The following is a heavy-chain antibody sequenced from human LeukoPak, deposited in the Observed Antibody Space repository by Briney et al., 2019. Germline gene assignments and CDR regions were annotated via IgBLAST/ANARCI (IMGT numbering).Heavy chain of an antibody. D-gene: IGHD7-27*01. CDR2: INSDGSNI. Sequence: GGSLRPSCAASGFTLSNYWMNWVRQVPGKGLVWVSHINSDGSNIRYADSVKGRFTISRDNAKNSLYLQMDSLRPEDTAVYYCIRDRLGTSPYDLWGQGALVTVSS. V-gene: IGHV3-74*01. J-gene: IGHJ5*02. CDR1: GFTLSNYW. CDR3: IRDRLGTSPYDL.